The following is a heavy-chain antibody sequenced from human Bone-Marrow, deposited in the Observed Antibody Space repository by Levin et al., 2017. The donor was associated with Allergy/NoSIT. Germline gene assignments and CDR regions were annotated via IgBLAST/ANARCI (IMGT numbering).Heavy chain of an antibody. CDR2: INWKGNSM. J-gene: IGHJ6*02. CDR3: AKDSRSSSSMDYYYYSGMDV. V-gene: IGHV3-9*01. D-gene: IGHD6-6*01. Sequence: RSGGSLRLSCAASGFTFDDYAMHWVRQAPGKGLEWVSSINWKGNSMDYADSVKGRFVISRDNARNSLHLQMNSLRPEDTAFYFCAKDSRSSSSMDYYYYSGMDVWGQGATVTVSS. CDR1: GFTFDDYA.